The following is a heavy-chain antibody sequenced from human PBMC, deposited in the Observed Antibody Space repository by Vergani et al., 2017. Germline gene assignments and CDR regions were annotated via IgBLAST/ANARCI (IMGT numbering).Heavy chain of an antibody. CDR2: ISWNSGSI. Sequence: EVQLVESGGGLVQPGRSLRLSCAASGFTFDDYAMHWVRQAPGKGLEWVSGISWNSGSIGYADSVKGRFTMSRDNAKNSLYLQMNSLRAEDTALEYCAKGNKYYYGSGGYLEAFDIWGQGTMVTVSS. CDR3: AKGNKYYYGSGGYLEAFDI. D-gene: IGHD3-10*01. J-gene: IGHJ3*02. V-gene: IGHV3-9*01. CDR1: GFTFDDYA.